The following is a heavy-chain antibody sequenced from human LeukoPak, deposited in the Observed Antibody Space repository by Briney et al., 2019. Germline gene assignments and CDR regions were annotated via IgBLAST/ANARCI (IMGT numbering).Heavy chain of an antibody. D-gene: IGHD3-22*01. V-gene: IGHV3-23*01. CDR2: ISGSGGRT. Sequence: GGSLRLSCAASGFTFSSYAMSWVRQAPGKGLEWVSGISGSGGRTYYADSVKGRFTISRDNSKNTLYLQMNSLRRAEDTAVYYCAKGPYYYDSNGSSRRWFDPWGQGILVTVSA. J-gene: IGHJ5*02. CDR1: GFTFSSYA. CDR3: AKGPYYYDSNGSSRRWFDP.